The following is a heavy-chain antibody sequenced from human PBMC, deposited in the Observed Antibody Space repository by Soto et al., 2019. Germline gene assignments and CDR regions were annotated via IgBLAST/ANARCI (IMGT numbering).Heavy chain of an antibody. CDR2: ITWNGGTI. J-gene: IGHJ4*02. V-gene: IGHV3-9*01. D-gene: IGHD1-26*01. Sequence: QPGGSLRLSCAASEFTFENYAMHWVRQAPGKGLEWVSGITWNGGTIDYGDSVKGRFTISRDNAKNSLYLQMNSLRAEDTAIYYCAKSSAVGANFFDLWGQGTLVTVSS. CDR1: EFTFENYA. CDR3: AKSSAVGANFFDL.